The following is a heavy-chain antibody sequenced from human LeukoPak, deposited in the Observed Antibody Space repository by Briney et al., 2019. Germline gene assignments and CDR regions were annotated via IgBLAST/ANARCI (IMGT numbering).Heavy chain of an antibody. D-gene: IGHD3-10*01. CDR3: AKDHTYYYGSYWEELLPLGAFDI. CDR2: INPSGGST. J-gene: IGHJ3*02. V-gene: IGHV1-46*01. Sequence: ASVKVSCKASGYTFTSYYMHWARQAPGQGLEWMGMINPSGGSTRYAQKFQGRVTMTRDMSTSTVYMELSSLRSEDTAVYYCAKDHTYYYGSYWEELLPLGAFDIWGQGTMVTVSS. CDR1: GYTFTSYY.